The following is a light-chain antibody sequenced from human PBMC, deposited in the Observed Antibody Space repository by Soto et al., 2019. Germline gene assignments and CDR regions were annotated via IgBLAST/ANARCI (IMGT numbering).Light chain of an antibody. Sequence: EIVLTQSPGTLSLSPGERATLFCRASQGVSRSYFAWYQQKPGQAPRLLIYAASSRATGVPDRFSGSGSGTDFTLTISRLEPEDFATYYCQQSSNTPYTFGQGTKVEIK. V-gene: IGKV3D-20*02. CDR3: QQSSNTPYT. CDR2: AAS. CDR1: QGVSRSY. J-gene: IGKJ2*01.